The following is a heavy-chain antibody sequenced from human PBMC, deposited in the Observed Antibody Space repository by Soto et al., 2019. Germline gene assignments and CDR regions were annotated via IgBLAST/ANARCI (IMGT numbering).Heavy chain of an antibody. CDR2: ISGSGADT. V-gene: IGHV3-23*01. D-gene: IGHD3-22*01. CDR1: GFTFSNYG. CDR3: AKGSPDSRGYRFFFDY. Sequence: EVQLLESGGGLVQPGGSLRLSCAASGFTFSNYGMSWVRQAPGKGLEWVSAISGSGADTNYADSVKGRFTISRDNSKFTLFLQMNSLRAEDTVVYYCAKGSPDSRGYRFFFDYWGQGTLVTVSS. J-gene: IGHJ4*02.